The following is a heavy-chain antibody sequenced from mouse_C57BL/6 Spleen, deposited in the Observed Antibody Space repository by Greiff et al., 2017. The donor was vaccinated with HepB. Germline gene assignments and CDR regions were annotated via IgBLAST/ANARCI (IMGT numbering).Heavy chain of an antibody. V-gene: IGHV14-4*01. Sequence: VQLKQSGAELVRPGASVKLSCTASGFNIKDDYMHWVKQRPEQGLEWIGWIDPENGDTEYASKFQGKATITADTSSNTAYLQLSSLTSEDTAVYYCTHRGYGSSYGAYWGQGTLVTVSA. CDR1: GFNIKDDY. J-gene: IGHJ3*01. CDR2: IDPENGDT. D-gene: IGHD1-1*01. CDR3: THRGYGSSYGAY.